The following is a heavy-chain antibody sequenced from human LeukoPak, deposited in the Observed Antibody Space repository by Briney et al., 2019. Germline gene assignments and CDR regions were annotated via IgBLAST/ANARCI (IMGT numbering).Heavy chain of an antibody. J-gene: IGHJ5*02. V-gene: IGHV3-23*01. CDR1: GFTLSSFV. Sequence: GGALRLSCAASGFTLSSFVMTWVRPAPGGGLEWGSYIRPSGVNTYYRDSVKGRFTLSRDNSQNTVYLQMNKMRDHETALYFCARVAGWLWFDPWGEGSLVSVS. CDR3: ARVAGWLWFDP. D-gene: IGHD6-19*01. CDR2: IRPSGVNT.